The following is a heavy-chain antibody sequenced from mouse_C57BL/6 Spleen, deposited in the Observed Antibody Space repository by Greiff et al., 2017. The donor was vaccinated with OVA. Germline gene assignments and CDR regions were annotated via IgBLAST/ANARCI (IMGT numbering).Heavy chain of an antibody. J-gene: IGHJ4*01. V-gene: IGHV2-6-1*01. Sequence: VKVVESGPGLVAPSQSLSITCTVSGFSLTSYGVHWVRQPPGKGLEWLVVIWSDGSTTYNSALKSRLSISKDNSKSQVFLKMNSLQTDDTAMYYCARHDGAPIGAMDYWGQGTSVTVSS. CDR3: ARHDGAPIGAMDY. CDR1: GFSLTSYG. CDR2: IWSDGST. D-gene: IGHD6-5*01.